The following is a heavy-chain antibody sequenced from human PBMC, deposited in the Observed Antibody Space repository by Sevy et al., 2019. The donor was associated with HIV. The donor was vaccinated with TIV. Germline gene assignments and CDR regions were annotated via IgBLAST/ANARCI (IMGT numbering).Heavy chain of an antibody. CDR2: ISGYNGNT. V-gene: IGHV1-18*04. Sequence: ASVKVSCKASGYAFSSNGISWVRQAPGQGLEWMGWISGYNGNTNYTEKFQGRVTMTTDTSTTTAYMELRSLRSDDSAVYYGARESRNDYADPNDAFDIWGQGTMVTVSS. CDR1: GYAFSSNG. D-gene: IGHD4-17*01. CDR3: ARESRNDYADPNDAFDI. J-gene: IGHJ3*02.